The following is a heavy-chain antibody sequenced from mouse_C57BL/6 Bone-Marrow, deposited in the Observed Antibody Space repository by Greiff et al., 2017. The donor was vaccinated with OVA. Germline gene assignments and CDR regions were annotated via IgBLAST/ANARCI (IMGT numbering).Heavy chain of an antibody. J-gene: IGHJ3*01. D-gene: IGHD2-4*01. V-gene: IGHV5-4*01. CDR1: GFTFSSYA. CDR2: ISDGGSYT. Sequence: EVQLVESGGGLVKPGGSLKLSCAASGFTFSSYAMSWVRQTPEKRLEWVATISDGGSYTYYPDNVKGRFTISRDNAKNNLYLQMSHLKSEDTAMYYCARGGGVYYDYDWFAYWGQGTLVTVSA. CDR3: ARGGGVYYDYDWFAY.